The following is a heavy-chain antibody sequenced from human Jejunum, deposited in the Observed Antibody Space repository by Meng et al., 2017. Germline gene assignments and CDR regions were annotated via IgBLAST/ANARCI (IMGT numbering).Heavy chain of an antibody. D-gene: IGHD3-22*01. CDR3: ARDESRLLRS. CDR2: TYYRSKWYS. CDR1: GDSVSSNSAA. J-gene: IGHJ5*02. Sequence: GPVLVKPPQTLYLPRALSGDSVSSNSAAWNWIRQSPSRGLEWLGRTYYRSKWYSDYAVSVKSRITINTDTSKNQLSLQLNSVTPEDTAVYYCARDESRLLRSWGQGTLVTVSS. V-gene: IGHV6-1*01.